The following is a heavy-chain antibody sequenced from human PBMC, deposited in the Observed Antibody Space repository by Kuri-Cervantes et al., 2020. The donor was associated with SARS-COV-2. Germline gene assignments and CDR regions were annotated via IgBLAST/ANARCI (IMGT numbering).Heavy chain of an antibody. V-gene: IGHV3-30*02. CDR3: ATDLPCSSTSCHQTPVDY. CDR1: GFTFSSYG. Sequence: GESLKISCAASGFTFSSYGMHWVHQAPGKGLEWVAFIRYDGSNKYYADSVKGRFTISRDNSKNSLYLQMNSLRAEDTAVYYCATDLPCSSTSCHQTPVDYWGQGTLVTVSS. CDR2: IRYDGSNK. D-gene: IGHD2-2*01. J-gene: IGHJ4*02.